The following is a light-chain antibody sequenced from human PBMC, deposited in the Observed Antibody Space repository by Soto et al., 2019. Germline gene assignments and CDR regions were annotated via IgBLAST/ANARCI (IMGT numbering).Light chain of an antibody. V-gene: IGLV2-8*01. J-gene: IGLJ1*01. Sequence: QSVLTQPASPSGSPGQSVTISCTGTSSDVGGYNYVSWYQQHPGKAPQLMIYEVSNRPSGVPDRFSGSKSGNTTSLTVSGLQAEDEADDYFSSYGDSNTFHVFGTGTKLTVL. CDR1: SSDVGGYNY. CDR2: EVS. CDR3: SSYGDSNTFHV.